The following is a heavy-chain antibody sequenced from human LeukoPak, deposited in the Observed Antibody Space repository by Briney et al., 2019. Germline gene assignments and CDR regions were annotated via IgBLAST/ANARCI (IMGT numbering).Heavy chain of an antibody. CDR1: GASISGDSDY. D-gene: IGHD1-1*01. CDR3: ARGRVSGTTLYFDY. CDR2: IYSGST. J-gene: IGHJ4*02. V-gene: IGHV4-61*02. Sequence: SETLSLTCTVSGASISGDSDYRSWIRQPAGKGLEWIGRIYSGSTDYNPSLRSRLTISVDTSKNQFSLKLSSVTAADTAVYYCARGRVSGTTLYFDYWGQGTLFTVSS.